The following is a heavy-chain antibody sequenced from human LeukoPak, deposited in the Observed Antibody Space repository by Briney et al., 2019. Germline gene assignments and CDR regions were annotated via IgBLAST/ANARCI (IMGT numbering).Heavy chain of an antibody. CDR2: IYYSGST. Sequence: PSETLSLTCTVSGGSISSSSYYWGWIRQPPGTGLEWIGSIYYSGSTYYNPSLKSRVTISVDTSKNQFSLKLSSVTAADTAVYYCARYNLGYCTNGVCYHFDYWGQGTLVTVSS. J-gene: IGHJ4*02. D-gene: IGHD2-8*01. CDR1: GGSISSSSYY. V-gene: IGHV4-39*07. CDR3: ARYNLGYCTNGVCYHFDY.